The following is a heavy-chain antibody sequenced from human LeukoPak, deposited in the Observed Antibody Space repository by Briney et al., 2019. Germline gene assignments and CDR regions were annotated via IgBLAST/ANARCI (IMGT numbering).Heavy chain of an antibody. Sequence: SETLSLTCTVSGGSISSSSYYWGWIRQPPGKGLEWIGSIYYSGSTYYNPSLKSRVTISVGTSKNQFSLKLSSVTAADTAVYYCVKILTGTRPTMDVWGQGTTVTVSS. D-gene: IGHD1-20*01. CDR1: GGSISSSSYY. CDR3: VKILTGTRPTMDV. J-gene: IGHJ6*02. CDR2: IYYSGST. V-gene: IGHV4-39*01.